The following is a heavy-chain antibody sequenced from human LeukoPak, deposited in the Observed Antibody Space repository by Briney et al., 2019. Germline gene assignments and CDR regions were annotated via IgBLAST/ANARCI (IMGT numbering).Heavy chain of an antibody. D-gene: IGHD4-23*01. Sequence: PGGSLRLSCAASGFIYNIYAMSWVRQAPGKGLEWVSGISSSGGSTDYADSVKGRFTISRDNSKRTLYLQMSSLRAEDTAVYYCAKGGAYGANSFFDYWGRGTLVTVSS. V-gene: IGHV3-23*01. J-gene: IGHJ4*02. CDR2: ISSSGGST. CDR1: GFIYNIYA. CDR3: AKGGAYGANSFFDY.